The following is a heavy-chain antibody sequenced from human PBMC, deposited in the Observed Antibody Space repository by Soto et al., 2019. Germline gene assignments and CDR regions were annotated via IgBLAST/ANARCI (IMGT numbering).Heavy chain of an antibody. CDR1: GGSIINNYW. J-gene: IGHJ4*02. CDR3: ARTDNFAYSDY. D-gene: IGHD2-21*01. V-gene: IGHV4-38-2*01. CDR2: MYHSGTT. Sequence: SETLSLTCDVSGGSIINNYWWAWIRQSPGKGLAWIGSMYHSGTTYYNPSLESRVTISVDTSEMRFALKLSSVTAADSAVYYFARTDNFAYSDYLGKGTRVTVSS.